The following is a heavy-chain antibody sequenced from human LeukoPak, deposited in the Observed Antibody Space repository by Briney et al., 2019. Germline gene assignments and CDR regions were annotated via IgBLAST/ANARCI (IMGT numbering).Heavy chain of an antibody. CDR1: GFTFSSYG. CDR3: AKNAHYQGYSYGGIDY. Sequence: PGGSLRLSCAASGFTFSSYGMPWVRQAPGKGLEWVAVISYDGSDKYSADSVEGRFTISRDNSKNTLYLQMNSLRAEDTAVYYCAKNAHYQGYSYGGIDYWGQGTLVTVSS. V-gene: IGHV3-30*18. J-gene: IGHJ4*02. D-gene: IGHD5-18*01. CDR2: ISYDGSDK.